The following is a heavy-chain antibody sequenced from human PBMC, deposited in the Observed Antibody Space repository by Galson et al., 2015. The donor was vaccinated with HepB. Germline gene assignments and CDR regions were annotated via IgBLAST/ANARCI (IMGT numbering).Heavy chain of an antibody. CDR3: ARVGIATGTTTMEFDY. CDR1: GFTFTTYW. D-gene: IGHD1/OR15-1a*01. V-gene: IGHV3-74*01. Sequence: SLRLSCAASGFTFTTYWMHWVRQAPGKGLVWVSRINSDGSSTTYADSVKGRFTISRDNAKNTLYLQMNSLRAEDTAVYYCARVGIATGTTTMEFDYWGQGTLVTVSS. J-gene: IGHJ4*02. CDR2: INSDGSST.